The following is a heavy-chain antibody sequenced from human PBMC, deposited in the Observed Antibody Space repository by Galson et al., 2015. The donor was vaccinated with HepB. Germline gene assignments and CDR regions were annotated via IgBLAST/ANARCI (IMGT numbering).Heavy chain of an antibody. J-gene: IGHJ4*02. Sequence: SVKVSCKASGYTFTSYAMNWVRQAPGQGLEWMGWINTNTGNPTYAQGFTGRFVFSLDTSVSTAYLQISSLKAEDTAVYYCASSNCSSTSCYWGYFDYWGQGTLVTVSS. CDR3: ASSNCSSTSCYWGYFDY. CDR2: INTNTGNP. CDR1: GYTFTSYA. V-gene: IGHV7-4-1*02. D-gene: IGHD2-2*01.